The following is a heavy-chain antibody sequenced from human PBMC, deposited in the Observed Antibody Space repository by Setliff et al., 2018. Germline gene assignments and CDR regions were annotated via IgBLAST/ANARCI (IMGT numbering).Heavy chain of an antibody. Sequence: GGSLSLSCAASGFPFSTYRMHWVRQAPGKGLEWVAVIWDDGGNKYHADSVKGRFTISRDNSKNTLYLQMNSLRPEDTAVCYCARTCSGSGCYAGLESWGQGTPVTAPQ. CDR2: IWDDGGNK. CDR1: GFPFSTYR. J-gene: IGHJ4*02. V-gene: IGHV3-33*08. D-gene: IGHD2-15*01. CDR3: ARTCSGSGCYAGLES.